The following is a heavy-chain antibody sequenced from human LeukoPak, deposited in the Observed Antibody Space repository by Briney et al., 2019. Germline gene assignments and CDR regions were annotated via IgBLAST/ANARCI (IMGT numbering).Heavy chain of an antibody. Sequence: ASVKVSCKASGYTFTSYYMHWVRQAPGQGLEWMGIINPSGGSTSYAQKFQGRVTMTRDTSTSTVYMELSSLRSEDTAVYYCARDCPSSTSCYDPNNYYYYYGMDVWGQGTTVTVSS. CDR1: GYTFTSYY. CDR2: INPSGGST. J-gene: IGHJ6*02. D-gene: IGHD2-2*01. CDR3: ARDCPSSTSCYDPNNYYYYYGMDV. V-gene: IGHV1-46*01.